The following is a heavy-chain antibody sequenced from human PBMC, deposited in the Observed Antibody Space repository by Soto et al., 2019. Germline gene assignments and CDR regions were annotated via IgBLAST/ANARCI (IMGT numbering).Heavy chain of an antibody. CDR3: ARGRGGGDAVFDY. Sequence: GASVKVSCKASGGTFSSYAISWVRQAPGQGLEWMGGIIPIFGTANYAQKFQSRVTITADESTSTAYMELSSLRSEDTAVYYCARGRGGGDAVFDYWGQGTLVTVSS. D-gene: IGHD2-21*02. V-gene: IGHV1-69*13. J-gene: IGHJ4*02. CDR2: IIPIFGTA. CDR1: GGTFSSYA.